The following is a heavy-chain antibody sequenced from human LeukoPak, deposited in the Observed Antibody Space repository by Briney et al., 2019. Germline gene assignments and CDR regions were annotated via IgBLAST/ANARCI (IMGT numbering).Heavy chain of an antibody. CDR1: GFTFSSYA. CDR3: AKVGVLALTYYDFWSGYYSFDP. CDR2: ISGSGGST. J-gene: IGHJ5*02. Sequence: PGGSLRLSCAASGFTFSSYAMSWVRKAPGKGLEWVSAISGSGGSTYYADSVKGRFTISRDNSKNTLYLQMNSLRAEDTAVYYCAKVGVLALTYYDFWSGYYSFDPWGQGTLVTVSS. D-gene: IGHD3-3*01. V-gene: IGHV3-23*01.